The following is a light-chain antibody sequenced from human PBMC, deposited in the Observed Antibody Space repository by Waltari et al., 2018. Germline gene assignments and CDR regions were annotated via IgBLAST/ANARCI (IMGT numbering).Light chain of an antibody. CDR2: VNSDGSH. CDR3: QTGGHGTWV. J-gene: IGLJ3*02. V-gene: IGLV4-69*01. Sequence: QLVLTQSPSASASLVASVKLTCTLSSGHSTNIIAWLQQQPEKGHRYLMNVNSDGSHNKGVGIPDRFSGSSSGAERYLTLSSLQSEDEADYYCQTGGHGTWVFGGGTRLTVL. CDR1: SGHSTNI.